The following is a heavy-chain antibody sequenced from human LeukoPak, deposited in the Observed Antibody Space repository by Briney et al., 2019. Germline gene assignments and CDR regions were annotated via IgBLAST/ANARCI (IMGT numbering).Heavy chain of an antibody. CDR2: IYYSGST. Sequence: LETLSLTCTVSGGSISSSSYYWGWIRQPPGKGLEWVGSIYYSGSTYYNPSLKSRVTISVDTSKNQCSLKLSSVTAADTAVYYCASAGAAAGTVDYWGQGTLVTVSS. CDR1: GGSISSSSYY. D-gene: IGHD6-13*01. J-gene: IGHJ4*02. V-gene: IGHV4-39*01. CDR3: ASAGAAAGTVDY.